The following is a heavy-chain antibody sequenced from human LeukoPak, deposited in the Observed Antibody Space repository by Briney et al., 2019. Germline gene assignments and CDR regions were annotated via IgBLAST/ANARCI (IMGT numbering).Heavy chain of an antibody. V-gene: IGHV3-30*03. CDR1: GFTFSNYW. CDR3: ATIGRGCSSSTGACWFDS. D-gene: IGHD6-13*01. CDR2: MSYDGSNK. J-gene: IGHJ5*01. Sequence: PGGSLRLSCAASGFTFSNYWMHWLRQAPGKGLEWVAVMSYDGSNKYYVDSVKGRFTISRDNSNNTLYLQRNSLRAEDTAVYYCATIGRGCSSSTGACWFDSWGQGTLVTVSS.